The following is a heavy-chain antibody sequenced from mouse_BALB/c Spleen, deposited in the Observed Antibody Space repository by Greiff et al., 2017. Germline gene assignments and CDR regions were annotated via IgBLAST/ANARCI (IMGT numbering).Heavy chain of an antibody. V-gene: IGHV1-19*01. CDR2: VNPYNGGT. D-gene: IGHD1-1*01. Sequence: VQLQQSGPELVKPGASVQMSCKASGYTFTDYYMDWVKQSHGESFEWIGRVNPYNGGTSYNQKFKGKATLTVDKSSSTAYMELNSLTSEDSAVYYCAREDYYGSSYVFWFAYWGQGTLVTVSA. J-gene: IGHJ3*01. CDR3: AREDYYGSSYVFWFAY. CDR1: GYTFTDYY.